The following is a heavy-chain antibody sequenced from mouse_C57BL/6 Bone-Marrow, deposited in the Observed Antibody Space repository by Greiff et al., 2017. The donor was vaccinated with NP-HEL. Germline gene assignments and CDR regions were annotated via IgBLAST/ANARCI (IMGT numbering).Heavy chain of an antibody. Sequence: EVMLVESVAELVRPGASVKLSCTASGFNIKNTYMHWVKQRPEQGLEWIGRIDPANGNTKYAPKFQGKATITADTSSNTAYLQLSSLTSEDTAIYYCARGGGSRAHYFDYWGQGTTLTVSS. CDR2: IDPANGNT. CDR3: ARGGGSRAHYFDY. D-gene: IGHD3-3*01. J-gene: IGHJ2*01. CDR1: GFNIKNTY. V-gene: IGHV14-3*01.